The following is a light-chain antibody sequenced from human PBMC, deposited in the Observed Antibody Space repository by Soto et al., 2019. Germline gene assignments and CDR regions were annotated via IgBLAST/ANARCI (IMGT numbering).Light chain of an antibody. CDR1: QTMKTY. V-gene: IGKV1-39*01. CDR2: DAS. CDR3: QQSYSSPQT. Sequence: DIQLTQSPSSLSASVGDRVTITCRASQTMKTYLNWYQQKSGRPPKVLIFDASSLQSGVPSRFSGSGSGTDFTLTISSLQPEDIATYFCQQSYSSPQTFGLGTKVEI. J-gene: IGKJ2*01.